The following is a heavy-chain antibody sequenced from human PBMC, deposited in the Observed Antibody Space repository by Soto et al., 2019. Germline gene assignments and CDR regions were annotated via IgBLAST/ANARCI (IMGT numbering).Heavy chain of an antibody. Sequence: GGSLRISCAASGFIFNTHAMSWVRQAPGKGLEWVSGISSSGGDTHYADSVKGRFTISRDNSKNTLYLQMNSLRAEDTAVYYCASHRHYYGSGSYPTPLDYWGQGTLVTVSS. D-gene: IGHD3-10*01. CDR1: GFIFNTHA. V-gene: IGHV3-23*01. CDR3: ASHRHYYGSGSYPTPLDY. J-gene: IGHJ4*02. CDR2: ISSSGGDT.